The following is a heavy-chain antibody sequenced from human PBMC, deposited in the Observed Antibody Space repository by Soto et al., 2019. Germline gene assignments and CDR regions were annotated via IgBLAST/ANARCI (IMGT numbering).Heavy chain of an antibody. V-gene: IGHV3-74*01. J-gene: IGHJ4*02. D-gene: IGHD1-26*01. Sequence: GGSLRLSCVASGFTFSTYWMHWVRQTPGEGLVWVSHTDSDGTFTTYADSVKGRFTISRDNAKSTLYLQMNSLRVDDTAVYYCARDFIVGAPDYFDYWGQGTLVTVSS. CDR3: ARDFIVGAPDYFDY. CDR2: TDSDGTFT. CDR1: GFTFSTYW.